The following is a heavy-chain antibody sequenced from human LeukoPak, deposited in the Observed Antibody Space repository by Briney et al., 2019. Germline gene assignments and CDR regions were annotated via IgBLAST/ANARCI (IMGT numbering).Heavy chain of an antibody. CDR3: ARSPPLMGLDY. V-gene: IGHV4-31*03. CDR2: IYYSGST. D-gene: IGHD2-8*01. Sequence: SQTLSLTCTVSGGSISSGGYYWSWIRQHPGKGLEWIGYIYYSGSTNYNPSLKSRVTISADTSKNQFSLKLSSVTAADTAVYYCARSPPLMGLDYWGQGTLVTVSS. J-gene: IGHJ4*02. CDR1: GGSISSGGYY.